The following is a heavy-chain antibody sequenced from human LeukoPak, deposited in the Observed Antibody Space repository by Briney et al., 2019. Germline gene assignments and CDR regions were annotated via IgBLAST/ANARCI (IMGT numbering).Heavy chain of an antibody. CDR1: GGSISSSSYY. CDR3: AKSGYCGGDCYYAFDI. D-gene: IGHD2-21*02. V-gene: IGHV4-39*01. J-gene: IGHJ3*02. CDR2: IYYSGST. Sequence: SETLSLTCTVSGGSISSSSYYWGWIRQPPGKGLEWIGSIYYSGSTYYNPSLKSRVTISVDTSKNQFSLKLSSVTAADTAAYYCAKSGYCGGDCYYAFDIWGQGTMVTVSS.